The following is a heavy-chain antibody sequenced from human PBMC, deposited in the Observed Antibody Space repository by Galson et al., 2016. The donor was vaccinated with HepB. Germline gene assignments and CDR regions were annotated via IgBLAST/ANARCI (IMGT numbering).Heavy chain of an antibody. J-gene: IGHJ6*02. CDR1: GFTFGSYS. CDR3: TRVDAMDV. Sequence: SLRLSCAASGFTFGSYSMNWVRQAPGKGLEWVSHISSTSNYIHYADSVKGRFTVSRDNATNSLYLQMNSLRAEDTAVYYCTRVDAMDVWGQGTTVTVS. V-gene: IGHV3-21*01. CDR2: ISSTSNYI.